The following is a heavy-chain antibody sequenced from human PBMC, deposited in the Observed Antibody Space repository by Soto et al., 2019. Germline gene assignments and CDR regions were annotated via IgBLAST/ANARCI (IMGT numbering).Heavy chain of an antibody. D-gene: IGHD3-16*01. Sequence: GGSLRLSCAASGFTSDDHGMHWVRQAPGKGLEWVSGIIWNTGGTGYADSVKGRFTISRDNAKKSLYLQMNSLRAEDTALYYCVKDIEPGGAHYWGQGTLVTVS. CDR1: GFTSDDHG. J-gene: IGHJ4*02. CDR3: VKDIEPGGAHY. CDR2: IIWNTGGT. V-gene: IGHV3-9*02.